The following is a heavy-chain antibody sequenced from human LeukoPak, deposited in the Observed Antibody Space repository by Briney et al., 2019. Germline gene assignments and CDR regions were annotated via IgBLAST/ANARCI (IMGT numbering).Heavy chain of an antibody. D-gene: IGHD6-13*01. CDR1: GGSISSYY. CDR2: IYTSGST. V-gene: IGHV4-4*09. J-gene: IGHJ4*02. CDR3: ARPSEYSSSWFHFDY. Sequence: SETLSLTCTVSGGSISSYYWSWIRQPPGTGLEWIGYIYTSGSTNYNPSLKSRVTISVDTSKNQFSLKLSSVTAADTAVYYCARPSEYSSSWFHFDYWGQGTLVTVSS.